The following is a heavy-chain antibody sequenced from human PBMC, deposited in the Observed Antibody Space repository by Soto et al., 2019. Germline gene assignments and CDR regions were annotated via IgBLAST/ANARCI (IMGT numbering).Heavy chain of an antibody. Sequence: QLQLQESGSGLVKPSQTLSLTCAVSGGSISSGGYSWSWIRQPPGKGLEWIGYTYHSGSTNYNPSLKSRVNRSVDRSKNQFSLKLSSVTAADTAVYYCAAGGGLPRYSWGQGTLVTVSS. CDR1: GGSISSGGYS. CDR2: TYHSGST. CDR3: AAGGGLPRYS. V-gene: IGHV4-30-2*01. D-gene: IGHD1-26*01. J-gene: IGHJ4*02.